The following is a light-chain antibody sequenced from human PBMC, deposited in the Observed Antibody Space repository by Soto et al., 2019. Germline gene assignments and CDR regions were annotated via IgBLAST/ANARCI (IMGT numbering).Light chain of an antibody. CDR2: EVN. CDR1: SSDVGSYNY. Sequence: QSALTQPPSASGSPGQSVTISCTGTSSDVGSYNYVSWYQQHPDKAPKLMIYEVNKRPSGVPDRFSGSKSGNTASLTVSGLHAEDEADYYCTSYAGYDNPVVFGGGTQLTVL. J-gene: IGLJ2*01. CDR3: TSYAGYDNPVV. V-gene: IGLV2-8*01.